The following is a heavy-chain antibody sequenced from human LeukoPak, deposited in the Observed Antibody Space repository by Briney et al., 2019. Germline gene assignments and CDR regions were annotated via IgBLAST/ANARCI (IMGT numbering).Heavy chain of an antibody. CDR3: ARSLAHYYDSSGYFDP. Sequence: SQTLSLTCTVSGGSISSGGYYWSWIRQHPGKGLEWIGYIYYSGSTYYNPSLKSRVTISVDTSKNQFSLKLGSVTAADTAVYYCARSLAHYYDSSGYFDPWGQGTLVTVSS. V-gene: IGHV4-31*03. CDR2: IYYSGST. J-gene: IGHJ5*02. CDR1: GGSISSGGYY. D-gene: IGHD3-22*01.